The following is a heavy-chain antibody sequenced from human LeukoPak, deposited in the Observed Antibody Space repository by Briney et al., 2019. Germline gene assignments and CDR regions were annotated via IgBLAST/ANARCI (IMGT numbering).Heavy chain of an antibody. V-gene: IGHV4-31*11. CDR2: ISYRGST. CDR3: ATRFPDFGDYVPYFDY. J-gene: IGHJ4*02. D-gene: IGHD4-17*01. CDR1: GDSISSVNYF. Sequence: SETLSLTCAVSGDSISSVNYFWSWIRQHPGKGLELIEYISYRGSTYYNPSLRSRVSISLDTSKNQLSLRLSSVTAADTAVYYCATRFPDFGDYVPYFDYWGQGTLVTVSS.